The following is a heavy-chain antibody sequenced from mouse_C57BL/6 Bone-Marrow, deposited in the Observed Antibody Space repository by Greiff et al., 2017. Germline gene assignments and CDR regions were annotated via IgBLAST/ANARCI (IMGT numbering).Heavy chain of an antibody. D-gene: IGHD1-1*01. CDR2: IHPNSGST. CDR3: ALYYYGSSYNY. J-gene: IGHJ2*01. CDR1: GYTFTSYW. Sequence: QVQLQQPGAELVKPGASVKLSCKASGYTFTSYWMHWVKQRPGQGLEWIGMIHPNSGSTNYNEKFKNKATLTVDKSSSTAYMQLSSLTSEDSAVYYCALYYYGSSYNYWGQGTTLTVSS. V-gene: IGHV1-64*01.